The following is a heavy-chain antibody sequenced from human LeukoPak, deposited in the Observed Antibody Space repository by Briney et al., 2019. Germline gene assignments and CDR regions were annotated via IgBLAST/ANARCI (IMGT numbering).Heavy chain of an antibody. Sequence: PGGSLRLSCAASGFTFSSYSMNWVRPAPGKGLEWVSSISSSSSYIYYADSVKGRFTISRDNAKNSLYLQMNSLRAEDTAVYYCARDLTPRYYYDSSGYYRPSGSDAFDIWGQGTMVTVSS. CDR1: GFTFSSYS. CDR2: ISSSSSYI. D-gene: IGHD3-22*01. J-gene: IGHJ3*02. CDR3: ARDLTPRYYYDSSGYYRPSGSDAFDI. V-gene: IGHV3-21*01.